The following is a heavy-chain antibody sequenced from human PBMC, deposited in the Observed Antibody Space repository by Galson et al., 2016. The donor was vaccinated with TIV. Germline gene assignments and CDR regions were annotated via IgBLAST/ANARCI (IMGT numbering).Heavy chain of an antibody. CDR2: ISAGGGTT. CDR3: AKVPRIVLVIGDPYFFDY. D-gene: IGHD3-22*01. Sequence: GLVQPGGSLRLSCAAAGFTFSSHGMSWVRQAPGKGLEWVSGISAGGGTTHYADSVKGRFTISRDNSRNPLYLKMNSMRAEATAVYYCAKVPRIVLVIGDPYFFDYWGQGTLVTVSS. V-gene: IGHV3-23*01. CDR1: GFTFSSHG. J-gene: IGHJ4*02.